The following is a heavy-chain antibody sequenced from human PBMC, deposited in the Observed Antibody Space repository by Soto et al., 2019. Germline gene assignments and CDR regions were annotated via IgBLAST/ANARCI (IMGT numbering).Heavy chain of an antibody. CDR2: IYTSGGT. Sequence: SETLSLTCTVSGGSISSYYWSWIRQPAGKGLEWIGRIYTSGGTNYNPSLKSRVTMSVDTSKNQFSLKLSSVTAADTAVYYCARGIWSGYQYYFDYWGQGTLVTVSS. V-gene: IGHV4-4*07. D-gene: IGHD3-3*01. CDR1: GGSISSYY. CDR3: ARGIWSGYQYYFDY. J-gene: IGHJ4*02.